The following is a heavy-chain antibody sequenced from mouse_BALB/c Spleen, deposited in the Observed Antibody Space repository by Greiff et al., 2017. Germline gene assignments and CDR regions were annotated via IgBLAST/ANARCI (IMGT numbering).Heavy chain of an antibody. CDR3: ARLTTGDYYAMDY. V-gene: IGHV5-12-2*01. D-gene: IGHD2-12*01. Sequence: EVKLVDSGGGLVQPGGSLKLSCAASGFTFSSYTMSWVRQTPEKRLEWVAYISNGGGSTYYPDTVKGRFTISRDNAKNTLYLQMSSLESEDTAMYCCARLTTGDYYAMDYWGQGTSVTVSS. J-gene: IGHJ4*01. CDR2: ISNGGGST. CDR1: GFTFSSYT.